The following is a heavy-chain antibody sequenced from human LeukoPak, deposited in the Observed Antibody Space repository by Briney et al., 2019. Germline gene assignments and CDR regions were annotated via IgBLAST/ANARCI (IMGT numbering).Heavy chain of an antibody. J-gene: IGHJ4*02. Sequence: SETLSLTCSVSGDSISYFYWSWIRQAAGKGLEWIGRISGSGSTDYNPSLKSRVTMSVDTSKNQFSLKLSSVTAADTAVYYCARVVAAAGPPDYWGQGTLVTVSS. CDR1: GDSISYFY. V-gene: IGHV4-4*07. CDR2: ISGSGST. D-gene: IGHD6-13*01. CDR3: ARVVAAAGPPDY.